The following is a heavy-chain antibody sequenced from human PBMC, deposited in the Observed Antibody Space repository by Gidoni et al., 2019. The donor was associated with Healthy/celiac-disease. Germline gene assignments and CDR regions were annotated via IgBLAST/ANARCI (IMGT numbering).Heavy chain of an antibody. Sequence: QVQLVQSGAEVKKPGSSVKVSCKASGGTFSSYAISWGRQAPGQGLEWMGGIIPIFGTANSAQKFQGRVTITADESTSTAYMELRSLRSEDTAVYYCARGGHSYGTGDWFDPWGQGTLVTVSS. D-gene: IGHD5-18*01. CDR2: IIPIFGTA. CDR1: GGTFSSYA. J-gene: IGHJ5*02. CDR3: ARGGHSYGTGDWFDP. V-gene: IGHV1-69*01.